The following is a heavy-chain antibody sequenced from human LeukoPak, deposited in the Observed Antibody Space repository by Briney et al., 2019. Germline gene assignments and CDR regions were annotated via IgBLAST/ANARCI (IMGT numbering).Heavy chain of an antibody. CDR2: IYYSGST. Sequence: PSETLSLTCTVSGGSISSGGYYWSWIRQPPGKGLEWIGSIYYSGSTYYNPFLKSRVTISVDTSKNQFSLKLSSVTAADTAVYYCASSSSSWYQVSLYYFDYWGQGTLVTVSS. D-gene: IGHD6-13*01. CDR3: ASSSSSWYQVSLYYFDY. J-gene: IGHJ4*02. CDR1: GGSISSGGYY. V-gene: IGHV4-39*07.